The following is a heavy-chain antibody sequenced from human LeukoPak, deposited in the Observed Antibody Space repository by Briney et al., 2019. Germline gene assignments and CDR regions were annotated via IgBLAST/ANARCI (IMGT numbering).Heavy chain of an antibody. D-gene: IGHD3-10*01. CDR3: AKESGSGSYYNS. V-gene: IGHV3-30*18. CDR2: ISYDGSNK. CDR1: GFTFSSYV. J-gene: IGHJ4*02. Sequence: PGGSLRLSCAASGFTFSSYVMHWVRQAPGKGLEWVGVISYDGSNKYYAESVKGRFTISRDNSKNTLYLQMNSLRAEDTALYYCAKESGSGSYYNSWGQGTLVTVSS.